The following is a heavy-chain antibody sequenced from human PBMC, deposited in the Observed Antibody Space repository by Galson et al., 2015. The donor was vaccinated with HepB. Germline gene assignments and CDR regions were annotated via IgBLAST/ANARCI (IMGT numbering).Heavy chain of an antibody. CDR2: IYGSGSRK. Sequence: SLRLSCAGSGFTFSTYSISWVRQVPGRGLEWVAGIYGSGSRKFYAESVKGRFTVSRDNSQNTAYLQMDILTAEDSAIYYCAKDPRVNGVFDLFDLWGQGTLVTVSP. V-gene: IGHV3-23*05. CDR3: AKDPRVNGVFDLFDL. J-gene: IGHJ5*02. CDR1: GFTFSTYS. D-gene: IGHD2-8*01.